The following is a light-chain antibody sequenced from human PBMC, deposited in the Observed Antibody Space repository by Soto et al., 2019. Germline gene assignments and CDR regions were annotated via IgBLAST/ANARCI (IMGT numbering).Light chain of an antibody. CDR3: QQSYRTPWT. CDR1: QSISTY. Sequence: DIQMTQSPSSLSASVGDRVTITCRASQSISTYLNWYQQKPGMAPKLLISAASTLQSGFPSRFSGSGSGTDFTLTISSLQGEDFANYYCQQSYRTPWTFGQGTKVEI. V-gene: IGKV1-39*01. J-gene: IGKJ1*01. CDR2: AAS.